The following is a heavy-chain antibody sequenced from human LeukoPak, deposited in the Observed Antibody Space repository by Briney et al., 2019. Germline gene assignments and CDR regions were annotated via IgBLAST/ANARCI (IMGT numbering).Heavy chain of an antibody. J-gene: IGHJ4*02. CDR1: GFTFNTYS. CDR2: IDSSGGYM. CDR3: LRGDRRDY. Sequence: GGSLRLSCGDSGFTFNTYSMNWAHQAPGKGLEWVSSIDSSGGYMFYADSVKGRFIISRDNAKDSLYLQMNSLRVEDTAVYYCLRGDRRDYWGQGTLVTVSS. V-gene: IGHV3-21*06.